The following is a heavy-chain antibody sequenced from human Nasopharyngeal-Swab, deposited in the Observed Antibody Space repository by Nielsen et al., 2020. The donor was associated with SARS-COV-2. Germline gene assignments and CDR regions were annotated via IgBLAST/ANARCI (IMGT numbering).Heavy chain of an antibody. Sequence: GESLKISCAASGFTFSSYAMHWVRQAPGKGLERVAVISYDGSNKYYADSVKGRFTISRDNSKNTLYLQMNSLRAEDTAVYYCARDTGSQMDVWGQGTTVTVSS. CDR1: GFTFSSYA. CDR3: ARDTGSQMDV. CDR2: ISYDGSNK. V-gene: IGHV3-30-3*01. D-gene: IGHD1-14*01. J-gene: IGHJ6*02.